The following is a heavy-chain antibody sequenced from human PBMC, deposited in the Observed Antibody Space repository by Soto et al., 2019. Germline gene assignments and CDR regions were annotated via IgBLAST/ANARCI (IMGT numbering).Heavy chain of an antibody. CDR1: GFTFSSYS. Sequence: GGSLRLSCAASGFTFSSYSMNWVRQAPGKGLEWVSSISSSSSYIYYADSVKGRFTISRDNAKNSLYLQMNSLRAEDTAVYYCASAXSSGWYPPYYYYYGMDVWGQGTTVTVSS. CDR2: ISSSSSYI. D-gene: IGHD6-19*01. V-gene: IGHV3-21*01. CDR3: ASAXSSGWYPPYYYYYGMDV. J-gene: IGHJ6*02.